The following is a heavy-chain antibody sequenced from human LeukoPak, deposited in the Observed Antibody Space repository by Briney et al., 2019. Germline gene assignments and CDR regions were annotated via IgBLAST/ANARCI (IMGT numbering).Heavy chain of an antibody. Sequence: GASVKVSCKASGYTFTSYYMHWVRQAPGQGLEWMGIINPSGGSTSYAQKLQGRVTMTRDMSTSTVYMELSSLRSEDTAVYYCARSTTVGSWYRGTPIDYWGQGTLVTVSS. V-gene: IGHV1-46*01. CDR1: GYTFTSYY. J-gene: IGHJ4*02. D-gene: IGHD6-13*01. CDR3: ARSTTVGSWYRGTPIDY. CDR2: INPSGGST.